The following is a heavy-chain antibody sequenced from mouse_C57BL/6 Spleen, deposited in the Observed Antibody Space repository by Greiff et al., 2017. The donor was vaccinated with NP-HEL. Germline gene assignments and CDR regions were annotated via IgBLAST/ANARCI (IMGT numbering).Heavy chain of an antibody. J-gene: IGHJ2*01. V-gene: IGHV1-19*01. CDR2: INPYNGGT. CDR3: ARERNYVNFDY. CDR1: GYTFTDYY. D-gene: IGHD1-1*01. Sequence: EVQLQQSGPVLVKPGASVKMSCKASGYTFTDYYMNWVKQSHGKSLEWIGVINPYNGGTSYNQKFKGKATLTVDKSSSTAYMELNSLTSEDSAVYYCARERNYVNFDYWGQGTTLTVSS.